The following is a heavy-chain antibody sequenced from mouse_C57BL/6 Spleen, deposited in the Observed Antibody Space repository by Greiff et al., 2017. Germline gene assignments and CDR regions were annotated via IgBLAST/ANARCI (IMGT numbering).Heavy chain of an antibody. CDR3: ARNWDTNY. V-gene: IGHV1-75*01. J-gene: IGHJ2*01. CDR1: GYTFTDYY. Sequence: VHLVESGPELVQPGASVKISCKASGYTFTDYYINWVKQRPGQGLEWLGWLFPGSGSTYYNAKFKGKSTLTVGKSSSTTYMFLISLTSEDSAVYCCARNWDTNYWGQGTTLTVSS. CDR2: LFPGSGST. D-gene: IGHD4-1*01.